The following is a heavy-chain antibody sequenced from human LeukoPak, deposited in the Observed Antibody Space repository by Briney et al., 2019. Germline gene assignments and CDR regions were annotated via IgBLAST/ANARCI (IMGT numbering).Heavy chain of an antibody. V-gene: IGHV1-69*13. Sequence: GASVKVSCKASGGAFSSHAISWVRPAPGQGLEWMGGIIPIFGTANYAQKFQGRVTITADESTSTAYMELSSLRSEDTAVYYCASSSKGYYDSIWGQGTMVTVSS. CDR1: GGAFSSHA. CDR3: ASSSKGYYDSI. D-gene: IGHD3-22*01. CDR2: IIPIFGTA. J-gene: IGHJ3*02.